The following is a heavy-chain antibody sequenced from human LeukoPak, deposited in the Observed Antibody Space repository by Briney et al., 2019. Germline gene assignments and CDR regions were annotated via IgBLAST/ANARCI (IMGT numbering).Heavy chain of an antibody. CDR2: IRSKAYGGTT. J-gene: IGHJ6*03. D-gene: IGHD2-2*01. CDR3: TRGQLLVYYYYYMDV. V-gene: IGHV3-49*04. Sequence: GGSLRLSCTASGFTFGDYAMSWVRQAPGKGLEWVGFIRSKAYGGTTEYAASVKGRFTISRDDSKSIAYLQMNSLKTEDTAVYYCTRGQLLVYYYYYMDVWGKGTTVTVSS. CDR1: GFTFGDYA.